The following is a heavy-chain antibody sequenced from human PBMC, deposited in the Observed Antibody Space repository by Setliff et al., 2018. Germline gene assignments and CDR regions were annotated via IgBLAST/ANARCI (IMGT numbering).Heavy chain of an antibody. CDR2: IYPGDSDT. Sequence: PGESLKISCKGSGYRFSSHWIGWVRQMPGKGLEWMGIIYPGDSDTRYSPSFQGQVTISADKSISTAYLQWSSLKASDTAMYYCARRPGYSSGPFDYWGQGTLVTVSS. V-gene: IGHV5-51*01. D-gene: IGHD6-19*01. J-gene: IGHJ4*02. CDR3: ARRPGYSSGPFDY. CDR1: GYRFSSHW.